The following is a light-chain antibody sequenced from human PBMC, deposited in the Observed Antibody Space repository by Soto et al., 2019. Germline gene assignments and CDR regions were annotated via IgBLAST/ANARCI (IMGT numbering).Light chain of an antibody. CDR3: AAWDDSLNGVV. V-gene: IGLV1-44*01. CDR1: SSNIGSHT. Sequence: QSVLTQPPSASGTPGQRITISCSGSSSNIGSHTVNWHQQVPGTAPKLLIYSNNQRPSGLPDRFSGSKSGTSASLAISGLQSEDEADYYCAAWDDSLNGVVFGGGTKVTVL. J-gene: IGLJ2*01. CDR2: SNN.